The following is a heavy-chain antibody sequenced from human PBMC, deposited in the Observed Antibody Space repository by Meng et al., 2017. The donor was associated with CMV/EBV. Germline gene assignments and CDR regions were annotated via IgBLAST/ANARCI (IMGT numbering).Heavy chain of an antibody. CDR3: ARRLTMIAGGGGWFDP. CDR2: IIPILGIA. Sequence: SVKVSCKASGGTFSSYPISWVRQAPGQGLEWMGRIIPILGIANYAQKFQGRVTITADKSTSTAYMERSSLRSEDTAVYYCARRLTMIAGGGGWFDPWGQGTLVTVSS. J-gene: IGHJ5*02. V-gene: IGHV1-69*02. CDR1: GGTFSSYP. D-gene: IGHD3-22*01.